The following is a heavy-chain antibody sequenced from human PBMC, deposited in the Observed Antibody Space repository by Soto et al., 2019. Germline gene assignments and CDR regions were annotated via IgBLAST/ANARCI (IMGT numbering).Heavy chain of an antibody. Sequence: GASVKVSYKASGYTFTGYYMHWVRQAPGQGLEWMGWINPNSGGTNYAQKFQGRVTMTRDTSISTAYMELSRLRSDDTAVYYCASLGELSLTYYYYGMDVWGQGTTVTVSS. CDR3: ASLGELSLTYYYYGMDV. D-gene: IGHD3-16*02. J-gene: IGHJ6*02. CDR1: GYTFTGYY. CDR2: INPNSGGT. V-gene: IGHV1-2*02.